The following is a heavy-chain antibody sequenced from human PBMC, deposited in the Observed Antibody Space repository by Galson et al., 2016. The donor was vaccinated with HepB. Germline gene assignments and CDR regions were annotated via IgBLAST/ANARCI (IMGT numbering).Heavy chain of an antibody. CDR3: ASQAFKTYGEPDY. CDR1: GFTFSSYS. Sequence: SLRLSCAASGFTFSSYSMNWVRQAPGKGLEWVSSISSSSSYIYYADSVKGRFTISRDNAKNSLYLQMNNLRAEDTAVYYCASQAFKTYGEPDYWGQGALVTVSS. V-gene: IGHV3-21*01. J-gene: IGHJ4*02. D-gene: IGHD4-17*01. CDR2: ISSSSSYI.